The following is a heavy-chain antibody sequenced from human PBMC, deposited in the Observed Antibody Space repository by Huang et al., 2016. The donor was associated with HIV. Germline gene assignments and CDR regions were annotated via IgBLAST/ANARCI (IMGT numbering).Heavy chain of an antibody. CDR2: IWYDGSNK. CDR3: AKGSMANAFDI. CDR1: GFTFSSYG. V-gene: IGHV3-30*02. D-gene: IGHD3-10*01. J-gene: IGHJ3*02. Sequence: QVQLVESGGGVVQPGGSLRLSCAASGFTFSSYGMHWVRQAPGTGLEWVAFIWYDGSNKDYADSVRGRFTISRDNSKNTLYLQMNSRRAEDTAVYYCAKGSMANAFDIWGQGTMVTVSS.